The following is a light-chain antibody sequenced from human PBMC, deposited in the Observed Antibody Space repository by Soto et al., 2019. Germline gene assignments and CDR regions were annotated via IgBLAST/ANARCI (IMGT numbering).Light chain of an antibody. Sequence: QSVLTQPVSVSGSPGQSITISCTGTSSVVGGYNYVSWYQQHPGKAPKLMIYDVSNRPSGVSNRFSGSKSGNTASLTISGLQAEDEADYYCSSYTSSSTYVFGTGTKVTVL. CDR3: SSYTSSSTYV. CDR1: SSVVGGYNY. CDR2: DVS. J-gene: IGLJ1*01. V-gene: IGLV2-14*01.